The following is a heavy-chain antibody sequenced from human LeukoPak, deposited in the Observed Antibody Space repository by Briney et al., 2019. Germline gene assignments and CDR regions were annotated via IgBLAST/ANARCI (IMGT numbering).Heavy chain of an antibody. D-gene: IGHD4-11*01. CDR2: ISGGGGST. CDR3: AKRGSIRAFDY. V-gene: IGHV3-23*01. J-gene: IGHJ4*02. Sequence: GGSLRLSCAASGFTFSSYVMSWVRQAPGKGLEWVSAISGGGGSTYYADSVKGRFTISRANSKTTLYLQMNSLRAEDTAVYYCAKRGSIRAFDYWGQGTLVTVSS. CDR1: GFTFSSYV.